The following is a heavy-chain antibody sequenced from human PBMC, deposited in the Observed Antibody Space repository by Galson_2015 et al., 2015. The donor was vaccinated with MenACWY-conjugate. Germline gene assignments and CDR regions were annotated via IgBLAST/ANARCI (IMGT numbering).Heavy chain of an antibody. CDR3: AHRCGYSGASYSGTFAY. Sequence: PALVKPTQPLTLTCTFSGFSLSIHGVGVGWIRQPPGKALEWLALVYWNDDKRYSPSLKSRLTITKDTSKNQVVLTMTNMDPVDTATYYGAHRCGYSGASYSGTFAYWGQGTLLTASS. V-gene: IGHV2-5*01. J-gene: IGHJ4*02. CDR2: VYWNDDK. CDR1: GFSLSIHGVG. D-gene: IGHD6-19*01.